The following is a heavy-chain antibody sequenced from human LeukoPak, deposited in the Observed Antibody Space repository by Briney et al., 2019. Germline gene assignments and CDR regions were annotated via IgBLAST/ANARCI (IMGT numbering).Heavy chain of an antibody. CDR2: IYAGGGT. CDR1: GFNVSSKY. CDR3: ARGDGYCSGAACYSLY. J-gene: IGHJ4*02. V-gene: IGHV3-53*01. D-gene: IGHD2-15*01. Sequence: GGSLRLSCAASGFNVSSKYMSWVRQAPGKGLKWVSAIYAGGGTYYADSVKGRFTISRDNSKNTLYLQMKSLRAEDTAVYYCARGDGYCSGAACYSLYWGQGTLVTVSS.